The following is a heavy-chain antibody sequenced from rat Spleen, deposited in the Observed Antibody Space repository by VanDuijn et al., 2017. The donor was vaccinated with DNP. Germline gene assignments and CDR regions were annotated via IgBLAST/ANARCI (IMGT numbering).Heavy chain of an antibody. J-gene: IGHJ2*01. Sequence: EVQLVESGGDLVQPGRSLKLSCVVSGFTVNNFWMAWIRQVPGKGLEWVASMTRSGGSTFYPDSVKGRFTVSRDNAKSTLYLQMNSLRSEDMATYYCVRWNSGHFDYWGQGVMVTVSS. CDR3: VRWNSGHFDY. CDR1: GFTVNNFW. V-gene: IGHV5-31*01. CDR2: MTRSGGST. D-gene: IGHD4-3*01.